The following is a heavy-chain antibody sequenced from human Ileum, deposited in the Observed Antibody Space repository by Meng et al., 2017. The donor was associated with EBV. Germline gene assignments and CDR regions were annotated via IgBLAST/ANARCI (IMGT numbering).Heavy chain of an antibody. D-gene: IGHD3-9*01. CDR1: GASIRGSRYY. J-gene: IGHJ4*02. V-gene: IGHV4-39*07. CDR3: ARGDILTGYWYYFDY. Sequence: QLQRQESGQGRVKPSETLSLTCTVSGASIRGSRYYWGWIRQPPGKGLEWIGSTYYSGSTNYNPSLKSRVTISVDTSKNQFSLNLSSVTAADTAVYYCARGDILTGYWYYFDYWGQGILVTVSS. CDR2: TYYSGST.